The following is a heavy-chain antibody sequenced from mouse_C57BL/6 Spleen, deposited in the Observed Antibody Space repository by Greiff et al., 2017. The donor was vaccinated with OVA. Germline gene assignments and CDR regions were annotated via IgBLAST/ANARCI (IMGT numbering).Heavy chain of an antibody. V-gene: IGHV5-6*01. J-gene: IGHJ1*03. CDR1: GFTFSSYG. CDR2: ISSGGSYT. Sequence: EVQVVESGGDLVKPGGSLKLSCAASGFTFSSYGMSWVRQTPDKRLEWVATISSGGSYTYYPDSVKGRFTISRDNAKNTLYLQMSSLKSEDTAMYYCARHGGSYYDYGHWYFDVWGTGTTVTVSS. D-gene: IGHD2-4*01. CDR3: ARHGGSYYDYGHWYFDV.